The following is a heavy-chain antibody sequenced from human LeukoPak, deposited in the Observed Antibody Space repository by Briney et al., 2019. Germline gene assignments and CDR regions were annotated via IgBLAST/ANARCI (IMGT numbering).Heavy chain of an antibody. CDR3: ARVTGYVMEDYFDY. Sequence: SETLSHTCTVSGVSISSYYWSWIRQPPGKGLEWIGYIYYSGSTNYNPSLKSRVTISVDTSKNQFSLRLSSVTAADTAVYYCARVTGYVMEDYFDYWGQGTLVTVSS. CDR1: GVSISSYY. J-gene: IGHJ4*02. D-gene: IGHD6-13*01. V-gene: IGHV4-59*01. CDR2: IYYSGST.